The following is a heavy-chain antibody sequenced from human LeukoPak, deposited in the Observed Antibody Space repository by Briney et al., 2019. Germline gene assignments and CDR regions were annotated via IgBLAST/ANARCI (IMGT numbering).Heavy chain of an antibody. Sequence: ETGGSLRLSCAASGFTFSSYSMNWVRQAPGKGLEWVSSISSSSSYIYYADSVKGRFTISRDNAKNSLNLQMNSLRAEDTAVYYCARVRGIQLWFSFAFDIWGQGTMVTVSS. CDR2: ISSSSSYI. CDR3: ARVRGIQLWFSFAFDI. J-gene: IGHJ3*02. CDR1: GFTFSSYS. D-gene: IGHD5-18*01. V-gene: IGHV3-21*01.